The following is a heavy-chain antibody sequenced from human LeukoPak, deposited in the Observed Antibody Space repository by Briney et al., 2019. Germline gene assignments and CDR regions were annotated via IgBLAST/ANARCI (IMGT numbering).Heavy chain of an antibody. Sequence: GASVKVSCKASGYTFTSYDINWVRQATGQGLEWMGWMNPNSGNTGYAQKFQGRVTMTRNTSISTAYMELSSLRSEDTAVYYCARNDNGLGDVNWFDPWSQGTLVTVSS. V-gene: IGHV1-8*01. CDR1: GYTFTSYD. CDR2: MNPNSGNT. J-gene: IGHJ5*02. D-gene: IGHD2-8*01. CDR3: ARNDNGLGDVNWFDP.